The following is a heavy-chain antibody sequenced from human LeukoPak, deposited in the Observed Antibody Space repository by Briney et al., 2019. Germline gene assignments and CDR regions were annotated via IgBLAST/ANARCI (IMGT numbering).Heavy chain of an antibody. CDR1: GFTFNNYW. Sequence: GGSLRLSCAASGFTFNNYWTHWVRHAPGKGLVWVSRISSDGSGTRYADSVRGRFTISRDNAKNTLYLQMNSLRAEDTAVYYCARGDGYNWEYYFDYWGQGTLVTVSS. CDR2: ISSDGSGT. CDR3: ARGDGYNWEYYFDY. V-gene: IGHV3-74*01. J-gene: IGHJ4*02. D-gene: IGHD5-24*01.